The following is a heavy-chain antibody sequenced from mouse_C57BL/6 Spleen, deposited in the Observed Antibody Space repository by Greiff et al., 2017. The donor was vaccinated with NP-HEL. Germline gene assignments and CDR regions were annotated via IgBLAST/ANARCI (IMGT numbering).Heavy chain of an antibody. CDR1: GYTFTSYW. CDR3: ARYGSSYGWYFDV. J-gene: IGHJ1*03. D-gene: IGHD1-1*01. V-gene: IGHV1-7*01. Sequence: VHLVESGAELAKPGASVKLSCKASGYTFTSYWMHWVKQRPGQGLEWIGYINPSSGYTKYTQKFKDKATLTADKSSSTAYMQLSSLTYEDSAVDYCARYGSSYGWYFDVWGTGTTVTVSS. CDR2: INPSSGYT.